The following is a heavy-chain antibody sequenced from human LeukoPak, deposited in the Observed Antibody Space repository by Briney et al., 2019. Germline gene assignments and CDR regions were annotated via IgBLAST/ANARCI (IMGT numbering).Heavy chain of an antibody. D-gene: IGHD5-24*01. V-gene: IGHV4-34*01. CDR1: GGSISSYD. J-gene: IGHJ4*02. Sequence: SETLSLTCTVSGGSISSYDWNWVRQPPGKGLEWIAEINHSGSTNYNPSLKSRVTISVDTSKNQFSLKLSSVAAADTAVYYCARGGGGWLPFDYWGQGTLVTVSS. CDR3: ARGGGGWLPFDY. CDR2: INHSGST.